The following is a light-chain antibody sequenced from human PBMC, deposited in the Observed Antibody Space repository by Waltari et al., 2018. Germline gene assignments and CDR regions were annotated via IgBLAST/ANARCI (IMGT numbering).Light chain of an antibody. CDR2: WAA. CDR1: QSVLYSSNNKKY. CDR3: QQYYSTPQT. J-gene: IGKJ1*01. V-gene: IGKV4-1*01. Sequence: DIVMTQSPDSLAVSLGERATINCKSSQSVLYSSNNKKYLAWDTQKPGQPPKLVIYWAATRESGVPDRFSGSGSGTDFTLTISSLQAEDVAVYYCQQYYSTPQTFGQGTKVEIK.